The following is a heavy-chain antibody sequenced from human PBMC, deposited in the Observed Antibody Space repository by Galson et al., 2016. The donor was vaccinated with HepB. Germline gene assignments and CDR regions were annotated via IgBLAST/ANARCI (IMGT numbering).Heavy chain of an antibody. J-gene: IGHJ4*02. CDR2: IWFDGSYQ. CDR1: GFTFSNYD. V-gene: IGHV3-33*01. CDR3: ARDGGYDYYFDY. Sequence: SLRLSCAASGFTFSNYDMHWVRQAPGKGLEWVAVIWFDGSYQYYADSVKGRFTISRDNSKNTLYLQMDSLRAEDTAVYYCARDGGYDYYFDYWGQGTLVTVSS. D-gene: IGHD5-12*01.